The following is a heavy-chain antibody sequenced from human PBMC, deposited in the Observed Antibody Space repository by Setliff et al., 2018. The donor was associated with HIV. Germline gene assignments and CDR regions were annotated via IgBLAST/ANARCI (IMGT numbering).Heavy chain of an antibody. J-gene: IGHJ4*02. CDR1: GYTFTSYG. Sequence: ASVKVSCKASGYTFTSYGISWVRQAPGQGLEWMGWISAYNGNTNYAQKLQGRVTITAGHSTTTTYMELSSLSSEDTAVYYCVRVGPWYYGRSGYLASWNYWGQGTQVTVS. CDR3: VRVGPWYYGRSGYLASWNY. D-gene: IGHD3-22*01. V-gene: IGHV1-18*01. CDR2: ISAYNGNT.